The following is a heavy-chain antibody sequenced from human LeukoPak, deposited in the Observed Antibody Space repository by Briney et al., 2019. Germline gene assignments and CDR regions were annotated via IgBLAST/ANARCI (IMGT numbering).Heavy chain of an antibody. J-gene: IGHJ4*02. V-gene: IGHV3-30*02. Sequence: GGSLRLSCAASGFTFSSYGMHWVRQAPGKGLERVAFIRYDGSNKYYADSVKGRFTISRDNSKNTLYLQMNSLRAEDTAVYYCAKGDGYNQHTFDYWGQGTLVTVSS. D-gene: IGHD5-24*01. CDR1: GFTFSSYG. CDR2: IRYDGSNK. CDR3: AKGDGYNQHTFDY.